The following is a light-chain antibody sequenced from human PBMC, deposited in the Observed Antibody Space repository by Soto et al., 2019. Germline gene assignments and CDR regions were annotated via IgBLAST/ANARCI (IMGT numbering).Light chain of an antibody. J-gene: IGLJ1*01. CDR1: SSDVGGYNY. Sequence: QSALTQPASVSGSPGQSIAISCTGTSSDVGGYNYVSWYQQYPGKAPKLIIFDVTNRPSGVSDRFSGSKSGSTASLTISGPQADGEGDYYCTSFAGSGTYVFGTGTKVTVL. V-gene: IGLV2-14*01. CDR2: DVT. CDR3: TSFAGSGTYV.